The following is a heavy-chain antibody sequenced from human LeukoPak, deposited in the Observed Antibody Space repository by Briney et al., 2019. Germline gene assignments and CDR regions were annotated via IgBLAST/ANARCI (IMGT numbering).Heavy chain of an antibody. J-gene: IGHJ6*02. CDR3: ARDLLGYCSSTSCFYYYGMDV. CDR1: GYTFTSYG. Sequence: GASVKVSCKASGYTFTSYGISWVGQAPGQGLEWMGWISAYNGNTNYAQKLQGRVTMTTDTSTSTAYMELRSLRSDDTAVYYCARDLLGYCSSTSCFYYYGMDVWGQGTTVTVSS. D-gene: IGHD2-2*01. V-gene: IGHV1-18*01. CDR2: ISAYNGNT.